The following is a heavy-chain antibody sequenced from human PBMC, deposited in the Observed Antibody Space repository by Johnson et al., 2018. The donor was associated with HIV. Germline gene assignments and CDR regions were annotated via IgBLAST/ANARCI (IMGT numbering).Heavy chain of an antibody. D-gene: IGHD3-16*01. Sequence: VQLVESGGGVVQPGRSLKLSCSAPGFTFSSYDMHWVRQVTGKGLEWISTIGTAGDTYYPGSVKGRFTISRENAKNSLYLQMNSLRAEDTAVYYCARGPGGSAFDIWGQGTMVTVSS. CDR3: ARGPGGSAFDI. J-gene: IGHJ3*02. V-gene: IGHV3-13*01. CDR2: IGTAGDT. CDR1: GFTFSSYD.